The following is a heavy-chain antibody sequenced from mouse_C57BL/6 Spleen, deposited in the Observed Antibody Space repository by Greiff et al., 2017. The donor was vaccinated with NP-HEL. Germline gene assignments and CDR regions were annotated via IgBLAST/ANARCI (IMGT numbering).Heavy chain of an antibody. CDR1: GYTFTSYW. CDR2: IHPNSGST. Sequence: QVQLKQPGAELVKPGASVKLSCKASGYTFTSYWMHWVKQRPGQGLEWIGMIHPNSGSTNYNEKLKSKATLTVDQSSSTADMQLSSLISEDSAVYCCARGVYYGSSSLFDYWGQGTTLTVSS. J-gene: IGHJ2*01. V-gene: IGHV1-64*01. D-gene: IGHD1-1*01. CDR3: ARGVYYGSSSLFDY.